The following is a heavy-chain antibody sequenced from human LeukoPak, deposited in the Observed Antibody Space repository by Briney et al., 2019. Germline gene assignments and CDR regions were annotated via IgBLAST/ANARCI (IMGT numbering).Heavy chain of an antibody. J-gene: IGHJ4*02. CDR2: ISSSGNTI. V-gene: IGHV3-11*01. CDR1: GFIFSDYY. D-gene: IGHD3-3*01. CDR3: SRDTKFLDY. Sequence: GGSLRLSCATSGFIFSDYYMGWIRQAPGRGLEWISYISSSGNTIYYAESVKGRFTISRDNAKKSLYLQMNSLRADDTAVYYCSRDTKFLDYWGQGILVTVSS.